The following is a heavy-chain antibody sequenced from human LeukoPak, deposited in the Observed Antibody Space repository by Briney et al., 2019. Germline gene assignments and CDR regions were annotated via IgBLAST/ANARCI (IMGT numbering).Heavy chain of an antibody. D-gene: IGHD3-22*01. CDR2: IHLREST. CDR3: ARDHSSGYYNWFDP. V-gene: IGHV4-59*12. J-gene: IGHJ5*02. CDR1: GGSISSDY. Sequence: SETLSLTCIVSGGSISSDYWSWIRQSPGAGLEWIAYIHLRESTNYNPSLMSRVTISVDASKNQLSLRLSSVTAADTAVYYCARDHSSGYYNWFDPWGQGTLVTVSS.